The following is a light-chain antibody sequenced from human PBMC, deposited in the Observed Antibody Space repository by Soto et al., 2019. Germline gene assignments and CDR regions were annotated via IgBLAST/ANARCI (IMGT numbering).Light chain of an antibody. V-gene: IGLV2-14*01. Sequence: QSALTQPASVSGSPGQSITISCTGTSSDVRSYNYVSWNQQHPGKAPKLMIYDVSNRPSGVFNRFSGSKSGNTASLTISGLQAEDEADYYCNSYTSSSTHVFGTGTKVTVL. CDR1: SSDVRSYNY. CDR3: NSYTSSSTHV. CDR2: DVS. J-gene: IGLJ1*01.